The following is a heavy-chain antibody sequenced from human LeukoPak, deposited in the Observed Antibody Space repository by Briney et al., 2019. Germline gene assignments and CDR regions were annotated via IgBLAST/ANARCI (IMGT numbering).Heavy chain of an antibody. V-gene: IGHV1-2*02. CDR3: ARDSGYDSSGYYFP. Sequence: ASVKVSCKASGYTFTGYYMHWVRQAPGQGLEWMGWINPNSGGTNYAQKFQGRVTMTRDTSISTAYMELSRLRSDDTAVYYCARDSGYDSSGYYFPWGQGTLVTVSS. J-gene: IGHJ5*02. CDR2: INPNSGGT. D-gene: IGHD3-22*01. CDR1: GYTFTGYY.